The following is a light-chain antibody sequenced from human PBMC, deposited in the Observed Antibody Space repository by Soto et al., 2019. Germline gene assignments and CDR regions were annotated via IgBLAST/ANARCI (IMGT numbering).Light chain of an antibody. J-gene: IGKJ1*01. CDR3: QQYVSSPWA. CDR2: GAS. V-gene: IGKV3-20*01. CDR1: QSVISSF. Sequence: EIVLAQSPGTLSLSPGEIATLSFSASQSVISSFLAWYQQKAGQAPRLLIYGASRRATGIPDRFSGSGSGTDFTLTISRLEPEDFAVYYCQQYVSSPWAFGQGTKVDI.